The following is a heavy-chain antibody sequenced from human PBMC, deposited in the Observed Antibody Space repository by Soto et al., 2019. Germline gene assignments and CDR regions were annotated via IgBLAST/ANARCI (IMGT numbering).Heavy chain of an antibody. J-gene: IGHJ6*02. CDR3: AKNVWGITIFGGMDV. D-gene: IGHD3-9*01. V-gene: IGHV3-74*01. CDR2: ISTDGSVT. CDR1: GLTFSSYW. Sequence: PGGSLRLSCAASGLTFSSYWMHWVRQAPGKGLVWVSRISTDGSVTTYADSVKGRFTISRDNSKNTLYLQMNSLRAEDTAVYYCAKNVWGITIFGGMDVWGQGTTVTVSS.